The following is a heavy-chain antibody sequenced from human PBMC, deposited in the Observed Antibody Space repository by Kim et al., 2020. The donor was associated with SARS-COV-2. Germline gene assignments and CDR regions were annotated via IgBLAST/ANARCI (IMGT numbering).Heavy chain of an antibody. CDR3: AREHGSGLDY. Sequence: SNTNSAASGKSRITISRDNSKNTLYLQMNSLRAEDTAVYYCAREHGSGLDYWGQGTLVTVSS. J-gene: IGHJ4*02. CDR2: SNT. D-gene: IGHD6-19*01. V-gene: IGHV3-30-3*01.